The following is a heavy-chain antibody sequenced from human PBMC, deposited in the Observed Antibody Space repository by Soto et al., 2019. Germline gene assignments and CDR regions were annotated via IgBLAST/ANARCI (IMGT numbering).Heavy chain of an antibody. CDR2: IYYSGST. CDR1: GRSISSYY. Sequence: SETLSLTCTVAGRSISSYYWSWIRQPPGKGLEWIGYIYYSGSTNYNPSLKSRVTISVDTSKNQFSLKLSSVTAADTAVYYCATDSSEAFDIWGQGTMVTVSS. V-gene: IGHV4-59*01. J-gene: IGHJ3*02. D-gene: IGHD3-22*01. CDR3: ATDSSEAFDI.